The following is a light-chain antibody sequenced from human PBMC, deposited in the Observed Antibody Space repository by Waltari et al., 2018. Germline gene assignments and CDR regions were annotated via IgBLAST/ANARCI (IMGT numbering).Light chain of an antibody. J-gene: IGKJ5*01. CDR1: QSVSSN. V-gene: IGKV3-15*01. CDR2: GAS. Sequence: EIVMTQSPATLSVSPGERATLSYRASQSVSSNLAWYQQKPGQAPRLLIYGASTRATGIPARFSGSGSGTEFTLTISSMQSEDFAVYYCQQYNNWPPSITFGQGTRLEIK. CDR3: QQYNNWPPSIT.